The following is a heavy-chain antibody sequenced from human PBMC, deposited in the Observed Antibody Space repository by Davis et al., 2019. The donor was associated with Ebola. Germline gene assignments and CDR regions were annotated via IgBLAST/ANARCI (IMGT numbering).Heavy chain of an antibody. Sequence: PGGSLRLSCAASGFTFSSYAMSWVRQAPGKGLEWVSAISGSGGSTYYADSVKGRFTISRDNSKNTLYLQMNSLRAEDTAVYYCARDTGDIVVVQAAHFDYWGQGTLVTVSS. CDR3: ARDTGDIVVVQAAHFDY. CDR2: ISGSGGST. D-gene: IGHD2-2*01. V-gene: IGHV3-23*01. J-gene: IGHJ4*02. CDR1: GFTFSSYA.